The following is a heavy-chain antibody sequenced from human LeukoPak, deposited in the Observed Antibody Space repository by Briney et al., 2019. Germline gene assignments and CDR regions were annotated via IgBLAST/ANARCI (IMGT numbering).Heavy chain of an antibody. CDR2: IYYSGST. J-gene: IGHJ5*02. Sequence: SETLSLTCTVSGDSISSYYWSWIRQPPGKGLEWIGYIYYSGSTNYNPSLKSRVTISVDTSKNQFSMKLSSVTAADTAVYYCARLYYDSSRYPNWFDPWGQGTLVTVSS. CDR3: ARLYYDSSRYPNWFDP. V-gene: IGHV4-59*08. CDR1: GDSISSYY. D-gene: IGHD3-22*01.